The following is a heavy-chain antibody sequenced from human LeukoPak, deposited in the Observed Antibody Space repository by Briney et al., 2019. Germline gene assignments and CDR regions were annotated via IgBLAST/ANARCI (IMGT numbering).Heavy chain of an antibody. CDR3: AVLAVAALSRY. Sequence: ASVKVSCKASGYTYTSYRVHWVRQAPGHGLEWMGLINPSGGSTTYAQNFQGRVSMTRDTSTSTVYMELSSLRSEDTAVYYCAVLAVAALSRYWGQGTLVTVSS. CDR1: GYTYTSYR. V-gene: IGHV1-46*01. CDR2: INPSGGST. D-gene: IGHD6-19*01. J-gene: IGHJ4*02.